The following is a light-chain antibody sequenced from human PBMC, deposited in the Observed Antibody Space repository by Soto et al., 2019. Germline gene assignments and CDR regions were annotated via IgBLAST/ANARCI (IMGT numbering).Light chain of an antibody. V-gene: IGKV1-5*01. Sequence: IPLTQSPSSLSASVGDRVTITCRASQGIINCLAWYQQKPGKAPKLLIYDASSLESGVPSRFSGSGSGTEFTRTISSLQPDDFATYYCQQYNIYPPTFGQGTKVEIK. CDR2: DAS. CDR1: QGIINC. CDR3: QQYNIYPPT. J-gene: IGKJ1*01.